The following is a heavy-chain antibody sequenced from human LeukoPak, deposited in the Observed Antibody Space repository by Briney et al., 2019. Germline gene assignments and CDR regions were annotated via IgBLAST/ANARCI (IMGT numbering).Heavy chain of an antibody. Sequence: GSLRLSCAASGFTLSSNYMSWIRQPPGKGLEWIGYIYYSGSTNYNPSLKSRVTISVDTSKNQFSLKLSSVTAADTAVYYCARQEGDGYNYYFDYWGQGTLVAVSS. J-gene: IGHJ4*02. CDR1: GFTLSSNY. CDR2: IYYSGST. D-gene: IGHD5-24*01. V-gene: IGHV4-59*08. CDR3: ARQEGDGYNYYFDY.